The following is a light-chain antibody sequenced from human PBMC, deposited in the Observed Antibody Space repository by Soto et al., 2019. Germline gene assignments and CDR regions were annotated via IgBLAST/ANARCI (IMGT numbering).Light chain of an antibody. Sequence: QSALTQPASVSGSPGQSITISCTGTSGDVGGYNYVSWYQQHPGKAPKLMIYDVSNRPSGVSNRFSGSKSGNTASLTISGLQAEDEADYYCSSYTSSIPVVFGGGTKLTVL. J-gene: IGLJ2*01. CDR2: DVS. CDR3: SSYTSSIPVV. V-gene: IGLV2-14*01. CDR1: SGDVGGYNY.